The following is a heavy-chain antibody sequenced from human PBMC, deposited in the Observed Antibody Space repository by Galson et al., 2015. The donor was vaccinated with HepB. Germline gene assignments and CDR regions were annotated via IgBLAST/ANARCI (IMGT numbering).Heavy chain of an antibody. CDR1: GYSFTSYW. J-gene: IGHJ6*02. V-gene: IGHV5-10-1*01. Sequence: QSGAEVKKPGESLRISCKGSGYSFTSYWISWVRQMPGKGLEWMGRIDPSDSYTYYSPSFQGHVTISADKSISTAYLQWSSLKASDTAMYYCARLSIDVVVPAAILWGTYYYYGMDVWGQGTTVTVSS. CDR2: IDPSDSYT. CDR3: ARLSIDVVVPAAILWGTYYYYGMDV. D-gene: IGHD2-2*02.